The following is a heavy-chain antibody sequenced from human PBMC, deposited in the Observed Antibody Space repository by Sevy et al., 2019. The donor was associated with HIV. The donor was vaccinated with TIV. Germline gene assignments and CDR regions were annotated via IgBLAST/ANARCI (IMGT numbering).Heavy chain of an antibody. CDR1: GGSISSGDYY. J-gene: IGHJ4*02. D-gene: IGHD3-22*01. CDR2: IYYSGST. V-gene: IGHV4-31*03. Sequence: LLTLSLTCTVSGGSISSGDYYWSWIRQHPGKGLEWIGYIYYSGSTYYNPSLKSRVTISVDTSKNQFSLKLSSVTAADTAVYYCARGGGYYYDSSGYYLGGREISFDYWGQGTLVTVSS. CDR3: ARGGGYYYDSSGYYLGGREISFDY.